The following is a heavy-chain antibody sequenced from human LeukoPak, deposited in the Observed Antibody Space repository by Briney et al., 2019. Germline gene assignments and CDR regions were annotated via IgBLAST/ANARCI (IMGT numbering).Heavy chain of an antibody. J-gene: IGHJ5*02. CDR1: GGSISRSNW. V-gene: IGHV4-4*02. Sequence: SETLSLTCAVSGGSISRSNWWSWVRQPPGKGLEWIGEIYHSGSTNYNPSLKSRVTISVDKSKNQFSLKLSSVTAADTAVYYCARIMGRGYCISTSCRGDWFDPWAREPWSPSPQ. CDR2: IYHSGST. CDR3: ARIMGRGYCISTSCRGDWFDP. D-gene: IGHD2-2*01.